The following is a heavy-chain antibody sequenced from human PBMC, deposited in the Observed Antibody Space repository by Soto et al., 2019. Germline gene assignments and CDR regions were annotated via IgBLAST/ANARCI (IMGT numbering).Heavy chain of an antibody. CDR3: ARDGVGATTFFGFLDY. CDR1: ASIFKGHG. D-gene: IGHD1-26*01. J-gene: IGHJ4*02. CDR2: IRFDGSDE. V-gene: IGHV3-33*08. Sequence: QVQLVESGGGVVQPGGSLRLSCAASASIFKGHGMHWVRQAPGKGLEWVAIIRFDGSDEHYGDSVEGRFTSSRDNSKNMLYLHMNSLRVEDTAVYYCARDGVGATTFFGFLDYWGQGTLVTVSS.